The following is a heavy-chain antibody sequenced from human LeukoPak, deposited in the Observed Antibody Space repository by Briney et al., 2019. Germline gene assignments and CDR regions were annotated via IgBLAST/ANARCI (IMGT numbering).Heavy chain of an antibody. J-gene: IGHJ6*03. D-gene: IGHD3-16*01. CDR2: IIPIFGTA. V-gene: IGHV1-69*06. CDR1: GGTFSSYA. Sequence: ASVKVSCKASGGTFSSYAISWVRQAPGQGLEWMGGIIPIFGTANYAQKFQGRVTITADKSTSTAYMELSSLRSEDMALYYCAKGEYDYVWGSYRGMDVWGKGTTVTVSS. CDR3: AKGEYDYVWGSYRGMDV.